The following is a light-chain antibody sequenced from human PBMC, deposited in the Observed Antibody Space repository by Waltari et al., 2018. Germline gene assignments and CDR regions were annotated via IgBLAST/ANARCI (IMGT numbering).Light chain of an antibody. V-gene: IGKV1-33*01. CDR1: KDISNY. CDR3: QQYDNLPLT. J-gene: IGKJ4*01. Sequence: DIQMTQYPPSLYASVGDRVTITCQASKDISNYLNLYQQKPGKAPKLLIYDASNLETGVPSRFSGSGSGTDFTFTISSLQPEDIATYYCQQYDNLPLTFGGGTKVEIK. CDR2: DAS.